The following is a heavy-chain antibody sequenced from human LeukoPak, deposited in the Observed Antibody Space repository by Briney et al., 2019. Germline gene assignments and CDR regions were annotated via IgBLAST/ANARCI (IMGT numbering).Heavy chain of an antibody. CDR3: ARQSFGDYYDSSGYYFDY. CDR2: IYPGDSDT. J-gene: IGHJ4*02. Sequence: GVSLKISCKGSGXSFTSYWIGWVRQMPGKGLEWMGIIYPGDSDTRYSPSFQGQVTISADKSISTAYLQWSSLKASDTAMYYCARQSFGDYYDSSGYYFDYWGQGTLVTVSS. V-gene: IGHV5-51*01. D-gene: IGHD3-22*01. CDR1: GXSFTSYW.